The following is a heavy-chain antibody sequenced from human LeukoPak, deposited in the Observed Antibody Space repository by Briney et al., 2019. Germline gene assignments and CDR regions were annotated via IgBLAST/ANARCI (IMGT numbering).Heavy chain of an antibody. CDR3: ARDAGYCSGGSCYGRYFQH. J-gene: IGHJ1*01. Sequence: GGSLRLSCAASGFTFSNYNMNWVRQAPGKGLEWVSFISSTSSYIYYADSVKGRFTISRDNAKNSLYLQMNSLRAEDTAVYYCARDAGYCSGGSCYGRYFQHWGQGTLVTVSS. CDR2: ISSTSSYI. V-gene: IGHV3-21*01. CDR1: GFTFSNYN. D-gene: IGHD2-15*01.